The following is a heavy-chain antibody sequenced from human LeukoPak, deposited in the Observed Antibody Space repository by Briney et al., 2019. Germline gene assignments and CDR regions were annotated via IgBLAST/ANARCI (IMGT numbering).Heavy chain of an antibody. Sequence: PGGSLRLSCAASGFTFSTYSMNWVRQAPGKGLEWVSYINSGSSIIYYADSVKGRFTISRDDARDSLNLQMNSLRDEDTAVYYCARVEAGFNFYYYYMDVWGKGTTVTVSS. CDR1: GFTFSTYS. V-gene: IGHV3-48*02. CDR2: INSGSSII. J-gene: IGHJ6*03. CDR3: ARVEAGFNFYYYYMDV. D-gene: IGHD6-13*01.